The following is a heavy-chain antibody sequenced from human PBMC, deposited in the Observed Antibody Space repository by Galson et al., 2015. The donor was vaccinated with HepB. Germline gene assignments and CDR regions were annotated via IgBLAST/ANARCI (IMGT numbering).Heavy chain of an antibody. CDR2: ISGSGVST. J-gene: IGHJ4*02. D-gene: IGHD5-18*01. CDR1: GFTFSNYA. Sequence: SLRLSCAASGFTFSNYAISWVRQAPGKGLEWVSVISGSGVSTYYADSVKGRFTISRDNSKNTLYVQMNSLRAEDTAVYYCAKRGFSYGLTSGSYDFWGQGTLVTVSS. CDR3: AKRGFSYGLTSGSYDF. V-gene: IGHV3-23*01.